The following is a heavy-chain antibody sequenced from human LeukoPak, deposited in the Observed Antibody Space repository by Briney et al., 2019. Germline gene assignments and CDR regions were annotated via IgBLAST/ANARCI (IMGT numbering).Heavy chain of an antibody. CDR1: GFTFSDYY. J-gene: IGHJ5*02. CDR3: ARDEQLVENWFDP. CDR2: ISNSGSTI. V-gene: IGHV3-11*01. D-gene: IGHD6-13*01. Sequence: GGSLRLSCAASGFTFSDYYMSWIRQAPGKGLEWVSYISNSGSTIYYADSVKGRFTISRDNAKNSLYLQMNSLRAEDTAVYYCARDEQLVENWFDPWGQGTLVTVSS.